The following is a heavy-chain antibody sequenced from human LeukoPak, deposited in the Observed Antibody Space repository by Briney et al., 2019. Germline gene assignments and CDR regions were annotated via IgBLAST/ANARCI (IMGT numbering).Heavy chain of an antibody. CDR2: IYYSGTT. CDR1: GGSIDSNS. D-gene: IGHD6-13*01. Sequence: SETLSLTCTVSGGSIDSNSWTWIRQPPGKGLEWIGYIYYSGTTNYNPSLKSRVTMSVDMSKNQFSLKLSSVTAADTAVYYCARRSSSWKDWFDPWGQGTLVTVSS. CDR3: ARRSSSWKDWFDP. J-gene: IGHJ5*02. V-gene: IGHV4-59*01.